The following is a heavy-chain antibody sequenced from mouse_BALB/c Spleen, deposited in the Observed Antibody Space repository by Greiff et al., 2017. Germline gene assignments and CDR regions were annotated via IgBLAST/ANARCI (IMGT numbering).Heavy chain of an antibody. Sequence: VQLQQSGAELVRPGTSVKVSCKASGYAFTNYLIEWVKQRPGQGLEWIGVINPGSGGTNYNEKFKGKATLTADKSSSTAYMQLSSLTSEDSAVYFCARGATALAYWGQGTLVTVSA. CDR1: GYAFTNYL. V-gene: IGHV1-54*01. D-gene: IGHD1-2*01. CDR3: ARGATALAY. CDR2: INPGSGGT. J-gene: IGHJ3*01.